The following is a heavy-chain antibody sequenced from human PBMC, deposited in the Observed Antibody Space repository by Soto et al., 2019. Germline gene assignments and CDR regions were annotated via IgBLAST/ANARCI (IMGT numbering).Heavy chain of an antibody. J-gene: IGHJ5*02. CDR3: ARVSVAWFDP. V-gene: IGHV4-61*01. D-gene: IGHD3-16*02. CDR1: GGSVSSGSYY. Sequence: SETLSLTCTVSGGSVSSGSYYWSWIRQPPGKGLEWIGYIYYSGSTNYNPSLKSRVTISVDTSKNQFSLKLSSVTAADTAVYYCARVSVAWFDPWGQGTLVTVSS. CDR2: IYYSGST.